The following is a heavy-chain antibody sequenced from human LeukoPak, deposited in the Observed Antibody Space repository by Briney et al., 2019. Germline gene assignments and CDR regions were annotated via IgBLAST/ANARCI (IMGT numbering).Heavy chain of an antibody. CDR2: ISSSGSTI. V-gene: IGHV3-48*03. CDR1: GFTFSSYE. D-gene: IGHD4-17*01. J-gene: IGHJ4*02. Sequence: GGSLRLSCAASGFTFSSYEINWVRQAPGKGLEWVSYISSSGSTIKYADSVKGRFTISRGNAKNSLYLQMNSLRAEDTALYYCARDYGPSDLWGQGTLVTVSS. CDR3: ARDYGPSDL.